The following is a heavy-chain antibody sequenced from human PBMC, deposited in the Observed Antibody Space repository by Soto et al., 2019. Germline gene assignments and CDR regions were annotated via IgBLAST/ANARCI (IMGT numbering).Heavy chain of an antibody. CDR3: ASYYDFWSGYHYYYMDV. CDR2: IWYDGSNK. V-gene: IGHV3-33*01. D-gene: IGHD3-3*01. Sequence: GGSLRLSCAASGFTFSSYGMHWVRQAPGKGLEWVAVIWYDGSNKYYADSVKGRFTISRDNSKNTLYLQMNSLRAEDTAVYYCASYYDFWSGYHYYYMDVWGKGTTVIVSS. J-gene: IGHJ6*03. CDR1: GFTFSSYG.